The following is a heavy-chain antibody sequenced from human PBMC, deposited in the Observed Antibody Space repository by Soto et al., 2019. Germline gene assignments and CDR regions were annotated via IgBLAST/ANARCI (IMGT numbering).Heavy chain of an antibody. D-gene: IGHD1-1*01. CDR3: AGVRKRWHDVGWFDP. CDR2: IHQSGST. Sequence: SETLSLTCAVYDGSFSANYWSWIRQPPGKGLEWIGEIHQSGSTNYNPSLKSRVSISVVMSKNQFSLRLTSVTAADTAVYYCAGVRKRWHDVGWFDPWGQGTLVTVSS. V-gene: IGHV4-34*01. J-gene: IGHJ5*02. CDR1: DGSFSANY.